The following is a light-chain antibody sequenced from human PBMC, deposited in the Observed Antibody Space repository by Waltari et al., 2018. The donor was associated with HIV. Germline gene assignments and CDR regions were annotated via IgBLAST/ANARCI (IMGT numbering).Light chain of an antibody. CDR3: QQYYTDSMS. CDR2: WAS. V-gene: IGKV4-1*01. J-gene: IGKJ5*01. Sequence: DIVLTQSPDSLPVSLGARATIKCKASRSVLYESNKKNYLGWYQQRPGQSPRLLIYWASILPSGVPERFSGSGSGTDFVLTIDNLRAEDLAVYFCQQYYTDSMSFGQGTRLE. CDR1: RSVLYESNKKNY.